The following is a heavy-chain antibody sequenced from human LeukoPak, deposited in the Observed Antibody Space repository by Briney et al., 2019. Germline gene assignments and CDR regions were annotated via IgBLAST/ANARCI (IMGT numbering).Heavy chain of an antibody. CDR2: IYTHGGT. Sequence: PSETLSLTCTVSGDSIISSYWSWIRQPAEKGLEWIGLIYTHGGTNYNPSLKSRVSMSVDTSTNQFSLKLSSVTAADTAMYFCARRTAGGTFDLWGQGTMVTVSS. V-gene: IGHV4-4*07. J-gene: IGHJ3*01. D-gene: IGHD1-14*01. CDR3: ARRTAGGTFDL. CDR1: GDSIISSY.